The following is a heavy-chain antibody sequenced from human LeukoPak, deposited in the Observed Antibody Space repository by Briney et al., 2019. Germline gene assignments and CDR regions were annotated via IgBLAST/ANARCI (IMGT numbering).Heavy chain of an antibody. V-gene: IGHV4-4*07. D-gene: IGHD1-26*01. CDR2: IYTSGST. J-gene: IGHJ3*02. Sequence: SETLSLTCTVSGGSISSYYWSWIRQPAGKGLEWIERIYTSGSTNYNPSLKSRVTMSVDTSKNQFSLKLSSVTAADTAVYYCARDGSPRGIVGATRRGPAFDIWGQGTMVTVSS. CDR1: GGSISSYY. CDR3: ARDGSPRGIVGATRRGPAFDI.